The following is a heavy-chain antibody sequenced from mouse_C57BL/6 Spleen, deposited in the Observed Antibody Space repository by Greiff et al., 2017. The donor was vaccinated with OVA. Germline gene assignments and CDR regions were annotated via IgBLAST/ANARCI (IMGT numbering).Heavy chain of an antibody. J-gene: IGHJ2*01. CDR3: ARAITTVVATPAY. V-gene: IGHV5-4*03. CDR1: GFTFSSYA. D-gene: IGHD1-1*01. Sequence: EVKLMESGGGLVKPGGSLKLSCAASGFTFSSYAMSWVRQTPEKRLEWVATISDGGSYTYYPDNVKGRFTISRDNAKNNLYLQMSHLKSEDTAMYYCARAITTVVATPAYWGQGTTLTVSS. CDR2: ISDGGSYT.